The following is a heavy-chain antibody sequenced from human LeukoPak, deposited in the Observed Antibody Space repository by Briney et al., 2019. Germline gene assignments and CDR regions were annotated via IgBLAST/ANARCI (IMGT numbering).Heavy chain of an antibody. Sequence: SETLSLTCTVSGGSISITRYYWGWIRQPPGKGLEWIASMYSSGTTYYNPSLKSRVTISVDTSKNQFSLKMSSVTAADTAVYFCARGGPPGYYYDYYMDVWGKGTTVTISS. CDR3: ARGGPPGYYYDYYMDV. J-gene: IGHJ6*03. V-gene: IGHV4-39*07. CDR1: GGSISITRYY. CDR2: MYSSGTT.